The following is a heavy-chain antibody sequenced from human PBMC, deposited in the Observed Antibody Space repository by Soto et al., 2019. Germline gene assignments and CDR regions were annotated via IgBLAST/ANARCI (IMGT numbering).Heavy chain of an antibody. J-gene: IGHJ6*02. CDR2: VYYSGST. Sequence: SETLSLTCTVSGASVSSATYYWNWIRQPPGKPLEWIGYVYYSGSTNYNPSLKSRGTISFDTSKDHFSLKLSSVTEADTPVYYSALKRDKNINSYYDLDVWGQGNTVPASS. CDR1: GASVSSATYY. V-gene: IGHV4-61*01. CDR3: ALKRDKNINSYYDLDV. D-gene: IGHD1-20*01.